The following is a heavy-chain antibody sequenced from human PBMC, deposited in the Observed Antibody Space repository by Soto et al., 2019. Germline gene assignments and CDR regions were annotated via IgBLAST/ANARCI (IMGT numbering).Heavy chain of an antibody. CDR2: IYYSGST. D-gene: IGHD3-22*01. Sequence: SETLSLTCTVSGGSISSSSYYWGWIRQPPGKGLEWIGSIYYSGSTYYNPSLKSRVTISVDTSKNQFSLKLSSVTAADTAVYYCARHFSYYYDSSGFGPWFDPWGQGTLVTVSS. V-gene: IGHV4-39*01. CDR1: GGSISSSSYY. CDR3: ARHFSYYYDSSGFGPWFDP. J-gene: IGHJ5*02.